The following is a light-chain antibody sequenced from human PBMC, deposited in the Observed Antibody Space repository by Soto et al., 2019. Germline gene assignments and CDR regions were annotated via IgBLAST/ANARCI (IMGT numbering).Light chain of an antibody. CDR3: CSYAGSSTHV. J-gene: IGLJ1*01. CDR2: EGS. CDR1: SSDVGSYNL. Sequence: QSALTQPASVSGSPGQSITISCTGTSSDVGSYNLVSWYQQHPGKAPKLMIYEGSKRPSGVSNRFSGSKSGNTAYLTISGLQDEDEADYYCCSYAGSSTHVFGTGTKVTVL. V-gene: IGLV2-23*01.